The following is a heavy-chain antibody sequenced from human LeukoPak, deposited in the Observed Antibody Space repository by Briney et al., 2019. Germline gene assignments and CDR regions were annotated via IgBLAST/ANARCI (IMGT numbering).Heavy chain of an antibody. D-gene: IGHD3-22*01. CDR2: ISYDGSNK. CDR1: GFTFSSYA. J-gene: IGHJ4*02. Sequence: SGGSLRPSCAASGFTFSSYAMHWVRQAPGKGLEWVAVISYDGSNKYYADSVKGRFTISRDNSKNTLYLQMNSLRAEDTAVYYCARDQDYDSSGYYYWGQGTLVTVSS. V-gene: IGHV3-30-3*01. CDR3: ARDQDYDSSGYYY.